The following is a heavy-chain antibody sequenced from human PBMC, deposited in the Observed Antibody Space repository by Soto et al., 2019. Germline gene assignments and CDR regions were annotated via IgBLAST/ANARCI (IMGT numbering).Heavy chain of an antibody. J-gene: IGHJ4*02. CDR2: IYYSGST. V-gene: IGHV4-31*03. CDR1: GGSISSGGYY. CDR3: ARAGRLRLGELSSRYYFDY. Sequence: SETLSLTCTVSGGSISSGGYYWSWIRQHPGKGLEWIGYIYYSGSTHYNPSLKSRVTISVDTSKNQFSLKLSSVTAADTAVYYCARAGRLRLGELSSRYYFDYWGQGTLVTVSS. D-gene: IGHD3-16*02.